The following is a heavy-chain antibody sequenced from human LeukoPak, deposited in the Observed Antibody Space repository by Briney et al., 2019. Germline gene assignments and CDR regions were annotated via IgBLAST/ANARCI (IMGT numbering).Heavy chain of an antibody. CDR3: ARLLDYGDYPLWYYFDY. D-gene: IGHD4-17*01. CDR1: GFTFSSYS. Sequence: GGSLRPSCAASGFTFSSYSMNWVRQAPGKGLEWVSYISSSSSTIYYADSVKGRFTISRDNAKNSLYLQMNSLRAEDTAVYYCARLLDYGDYPLWYYFDYWGQGTLVTVSS. V-gene: IGHV3-48*01. J-gene: IGHJ4*02. CDR2: ISSSSSTI.